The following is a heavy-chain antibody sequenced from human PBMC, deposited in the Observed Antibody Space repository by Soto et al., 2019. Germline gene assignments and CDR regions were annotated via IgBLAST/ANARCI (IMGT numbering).Heavy chain of an antibody. V-gene: IGHV3-33*01. CDR1: GFTFSSYG. J-gene: IGHJ6*02. D-gene: IGHD3-10*01. CDR3: ARDPSITMVRGVIYYGMDV. Sequence: QVQLVESGGGVVQPGRSLRLSCAASGFTFSSYGMHWVRQAPGKGQEWVAVIWYDGSNKYYADSVKGRFTISRDNSKNTLYLQMNSLRAEDTAVYYCARDPSITMVRGVIYYGMDVWGQGTTVTVSS. CDR2: IWYDGSNK.